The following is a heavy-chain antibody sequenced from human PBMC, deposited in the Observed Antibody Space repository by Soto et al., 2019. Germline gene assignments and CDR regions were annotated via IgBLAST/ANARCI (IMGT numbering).Heavy chain of an antibody. CDR2: ITPFSGDV. CDR3: AGGGAGSGPFTWELPDH. Sequence: QMQLVQSGAEVKKTGSSVTVSCKALGNTFTYRYLHWVRQAPGQALERLGWITPFSGDVHYEQKFQERVTITRYRSINTAYMQMSSLRSEDTAMYFCAGGGAGSGPFTWELPDHWGQGTLVTVSS. J-gene: IGHJ4*02. V-gene: IGHV1-45*02. CDR1: GNTFTYRY. D-gene: IGHD1-26*01.